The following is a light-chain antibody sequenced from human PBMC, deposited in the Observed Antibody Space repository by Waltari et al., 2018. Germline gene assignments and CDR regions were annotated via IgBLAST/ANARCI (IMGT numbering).Light chain of an antibody. Sequence: EIVLTQSPDTLSLSPGERATLSCRASQSVSTSFLAWYQQKPGQAPRLLIYGASNRATGIPDRFSGRGSGTDFTLTISRLEPEDFAVYDCQQYFSSPPYTFGQGTKLEIK. CDR3: QQYFSSPPYT. CDR1: QSVSTSF. V-gene: IGKV3-20*01. J-gene: IGKJ2*01. CDR2: GAS.